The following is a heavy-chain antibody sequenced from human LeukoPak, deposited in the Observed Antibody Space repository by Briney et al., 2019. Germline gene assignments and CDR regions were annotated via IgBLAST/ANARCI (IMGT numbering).Heavy chain of an antibody. V-gene: IGHV4-34*01. J-gene: IGHJ4*02. CDR3: ARDKNYFDY. CDR1: GGSFSGYY. CDR2: INHSGST. Sequence: SETLSLTCAVYGGSFSGYYWSWIRQRPGKGLEWIGEINHSGSTNYNPSLTSRVTISVDTSKNQFSLKLSSVTAADTAVYYCARDKNYFDYWGQGTLVTVSS.